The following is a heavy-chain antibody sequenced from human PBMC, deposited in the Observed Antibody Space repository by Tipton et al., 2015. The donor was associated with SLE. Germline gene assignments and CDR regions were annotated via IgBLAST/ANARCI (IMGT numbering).Heavy chain of an antibody. Sequence: TLSLTCDVYGGSFSDYYWTWIRQPPGKGLEWIGEINHSGNTNYDSSLKSRVTISLDTSKNQFSLTLSSVTAADTAVYYCAGPIRQDGFDIWGQGTMVTVSS. D-gene: IGHD2-21*01. V-gene: IGHV4-34*01. CDR3: AGPIRQDGFDI. CDR1: GGSFSDYY. CDR2: INHSGNT. J-gene: IGHJ3*02.